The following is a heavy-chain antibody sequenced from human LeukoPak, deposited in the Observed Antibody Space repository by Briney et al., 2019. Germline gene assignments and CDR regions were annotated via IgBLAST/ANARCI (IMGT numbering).Heavy chain of an antibody. Sequence: PSETLSLTCTVSGGSISSYYWSWIRQPAGKGLEWIGRIYTSGSTNYNPSLKSRATMSVDASKNQFSLKLSSVTAADTAVYYCARDTRYYYDSSGYPVIDYWGQGTLVTVSS. V-gene: IGHV4-4*07. CDR1: GGSISSYY. CDR2: IYTSGST. J-gene: IGHJ4*02. D-gene: IGHD3-22*01. CDR3: ARDTRYYYDSSGYPVIDY.